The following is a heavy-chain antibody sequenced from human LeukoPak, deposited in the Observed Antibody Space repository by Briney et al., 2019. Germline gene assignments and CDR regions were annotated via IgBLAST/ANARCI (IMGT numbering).Heavy chain of an antibody. CDR2: ISGSGGST. V-gene: IGHV3-23*01. CDR1: GFTFSSYA. D-gene: IGHD5-18*01. J-gene: IGHJ4*02. CDR3: ARVTIIGYSYGESSHFDY. Sequence: PGGSLRLSCAASGFTFSSYAMSWVRQAPGKGLEWVSAISGSGGSTYYADSVKGRFTISRDNSKNTLYLQMNSLRAEDTAVYYCARVTIIGYSYGESSHFDYWGQGTLVTVSS.